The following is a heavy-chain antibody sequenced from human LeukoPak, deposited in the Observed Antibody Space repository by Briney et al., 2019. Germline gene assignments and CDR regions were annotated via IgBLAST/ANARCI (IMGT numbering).Heavy chain of an antibody. D-gene: IGHD2-15*01. J-gene: IGHJ4*02. Sequence: GASVKVSCKASGGTFSSYAISWVRQAPGQGLEWKGGIIPIFGTANYAQKFQGRVTITADESTSTAYMELSSLRSEDTAVYYCARDRCSGGSCYSGYWGQGTLVTVSS. V-gene: IGHV1-69*13. CDR3: ARDRCSGGSCYSGY. CDR2: IIPIFGTA. CDR1: GGTFSSYA.